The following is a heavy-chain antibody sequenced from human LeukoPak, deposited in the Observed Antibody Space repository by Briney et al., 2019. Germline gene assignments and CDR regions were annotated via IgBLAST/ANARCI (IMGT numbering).Heavy chain of an antibody. V-gene: IGHV3-30-3*01. J-gene: IGHJ3*02. CDR1: GFTFSSYA. CDR2: ISYDGSNK. D-gene: IGHD6-19*01. Sequence: TGGSLRLSCAASGFTFSSYAMHWVRQAPGKGLEWVAVISYDGSNKYYADSVKGRFTISRDNSKNTLYLQMNSLRAEDTAVYYCARVVSSGWYGGAFDIWGQGTMVTVSS. CDR3: ARVVSSGWYGGAFDI.